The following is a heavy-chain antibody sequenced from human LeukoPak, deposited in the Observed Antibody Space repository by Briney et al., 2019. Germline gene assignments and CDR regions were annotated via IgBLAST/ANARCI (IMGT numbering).Heavy chain of an antibody. Sequence: GGSLRLSCAASGFNFSSFGVNWVRQGPGKGLEWVSGISFIVSTWSADSVKGRFTISRDNSKNTVYLQMNSLRDDDTAVYYCAKGTSSLNYDAFDIWGQGTLVTVSS. V-gene: IGHV3-23*01. D-gene: IGHD6-19*01. CDR2: ISFIVST. CDR1: GFNFSSFG. CDR3: AKGTSSLNYDAFDI. J-gene: IGHJ3*02.